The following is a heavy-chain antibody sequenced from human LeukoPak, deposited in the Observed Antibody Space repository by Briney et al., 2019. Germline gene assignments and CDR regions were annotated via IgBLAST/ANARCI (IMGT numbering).Heavy chain of an antibody. D-gene: IGHD6-6*01. Sequence: PSETLSLTCTASGVSISSGSYYWSWIRQAAGKRLEWIGRIYTSGSTNYNPSLKSRVTISVDTSKNQFSLKLSSVTAADTAMYYCARGESSTSTLYYYYYYMDVWGKGTTVTVSS. V-gene: IGHV4-61*02. CDR3: ARGESSTSTLYYYYYYMDV. J-gene: IGHJ6*03. CDR2: IYTSGST. CDR1: GVSISSGSYY.